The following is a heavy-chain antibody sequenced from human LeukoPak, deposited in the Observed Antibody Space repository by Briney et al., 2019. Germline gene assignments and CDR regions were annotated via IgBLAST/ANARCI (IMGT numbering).Heavy chain of an antibody. J-gene: IGHJ4*02. D-gene: IGHD6-13*01. CDR3: AHRTDLYSSSWYWGY. CDR2: IYWDDDK. CDR1: GGSISSGGYY. Sequence: TLSLTCTVSGGSISSGGYYWSWIRQPPGKALEWLALIYWDDDKRYSPSLKSRLTITKDTSKNQVVLTMTNMDPVDTATYYCAHRTDLYSSSWYWGYWGQGTLVTVSS. V-gene: IGHV2-5*08.